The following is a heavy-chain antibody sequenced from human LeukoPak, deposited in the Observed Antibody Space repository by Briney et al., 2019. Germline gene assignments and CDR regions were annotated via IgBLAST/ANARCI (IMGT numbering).Heavy chain of an antibody. D-gene: IGHD5-12*01. V-gene: IGHV4-39*01. J-gene: IGHJ4*02. CDR3: ARPFSYSGYDLPDDY. CDR2: IYYSGST. CDR1: GGSISSSSYY. Sequence: SETLSLTCTVSGGSISSSSYYWGWIRQPPGKGLEWIGSIYYSGSTYYNPSLKSRVTISVDTSKNQFSLKLSSVTAADTAVYYCARPFSYSGYDLPDDYWGQGTLVTVSS.